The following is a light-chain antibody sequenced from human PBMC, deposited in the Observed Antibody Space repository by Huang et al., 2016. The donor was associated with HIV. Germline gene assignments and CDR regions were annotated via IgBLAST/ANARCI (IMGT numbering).Light chain of an antibody. CDR2: DVS. V-gene: IGKV3-11*01. CDR3: QQRISWPLT. CDR1: QSVGTY. J-gene: IGKJ4*01. Sequence: EVVLTQSPVTLSLSPGERATLSCRDSQSVGTYLAWYQQKPGQTPRLLIYDVSKRAACIPARFSGSGSWTDFTLTISSLEPEDFVLYYCQQRISWPLTFGGGTSVEIK.